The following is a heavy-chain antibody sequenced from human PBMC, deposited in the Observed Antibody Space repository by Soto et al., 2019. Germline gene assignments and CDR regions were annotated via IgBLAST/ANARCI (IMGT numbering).Heavy chain of an antibody. V-gene: IGHV4-39*01. J-gene: IGHJ5*02. Sequence: SETLSLTCTVSGGSISSSSYYWGWIRQPPGKGLEWIGSIYYSGSTYYNPSLKSRVTISVDTSKNQFSLKLSSVTAADTAVYYCARRERYCSGGSCYKAWFDPWGQATLVTVSS. D-gene: IGHD2-15*01. CDR2: IYYSGST. CDR3: ARRERYCSGGSCYKAWFDP. CDR1: GGSISSSSYY.